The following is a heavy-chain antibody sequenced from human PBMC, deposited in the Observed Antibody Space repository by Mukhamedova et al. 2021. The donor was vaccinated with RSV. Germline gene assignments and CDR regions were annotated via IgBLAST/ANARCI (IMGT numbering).Heavy chain of an antibody. Sequence: GLEWVSAISGSGGSTYYADSVKGRFTISRDNSKNTLYLQMNSLRAEDTAVYYCAKDKTDGGWLVQHLGAFDIWGQGKRVTVSS. CDR2: ISGSGGST. J-gene: IGHJ3*02. CDR3: AKDKTDGGWLVQHLGAFDI. V-gene: IGHV3-23*01. D-gene: IGHD6-19*01.